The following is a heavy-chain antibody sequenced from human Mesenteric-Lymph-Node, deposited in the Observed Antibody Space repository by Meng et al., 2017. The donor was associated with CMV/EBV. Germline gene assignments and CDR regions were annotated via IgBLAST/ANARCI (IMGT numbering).Heavy chain of an antibody. Sequence: QVQLVQSGAEVKKPGASVKVSCNASGYSFTGYSIHWVRQAPGQGLEWMGRISPNAGHTIYDENFQGRVTMTSDTSINTAYMELSSLTSDDTAVYYCGRGQQTFDPWGQGTLVTVSS. J-gene: IGHJ5*02. CDR1: GYSFTGYS. CDR2: ISPNAGHT. V-gene: IGHV1-2*06. D-gene: IGHD1-1*01. CDR3: GRGQQTFDP.